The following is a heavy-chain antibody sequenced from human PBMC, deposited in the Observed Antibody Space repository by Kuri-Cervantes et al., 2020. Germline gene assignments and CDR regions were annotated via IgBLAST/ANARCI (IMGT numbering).Heavy chain of an antibody. CDR3: ARAPGDYGLEGNNWFDP. CDR2: INHSGST. CDR1: GGSFSGYY. D-gene: IGHD4-17*01. J-gene: IGHJ5*02. V-gene: IGHV4-34*01. Sequence: SQTLSLTCAVYGGSFSGYYWSWIRQPPGKGLEWIGEINHSGSTYYNPSLKSRVTISVDRSKNQFSLKLSSVTAADTAVYYCARAPGDYGLEGNNWFDPWGQGTLVTVSS.